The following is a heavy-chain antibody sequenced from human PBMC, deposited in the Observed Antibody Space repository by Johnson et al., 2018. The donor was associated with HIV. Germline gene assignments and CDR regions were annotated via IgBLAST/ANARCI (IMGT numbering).Heavy chain of an antibody. V-gene: IGHV3-66*01. CDR2: IYSGGST. CDR3: ARGYILTGYSGAFDM. CDR1: GITVGTNY. Sequence: VQLVESGGGLVQPGGSLRLSCAASGITVGTNYMSWVRQAPGKGLEWVSVIYSGGSTYHADSVKGRFTISRDHSKNTVYLQMNSLGAEETAVYYCARGYILTGYSGAFDMWGQGTMVTVSS. J-gene: IGHJ3*02. D-gene: IGHD3-9*01.